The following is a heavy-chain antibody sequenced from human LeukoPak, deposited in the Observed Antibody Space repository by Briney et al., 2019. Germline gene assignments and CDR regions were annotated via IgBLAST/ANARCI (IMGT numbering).Heavy chain of an antibody. Sequence: SETLSLTCAVYGGSLSDYYWSWIRQSPGKGLEWIGEISHRGRTYYNLSLKSRVTISIDTSKNQFSLKLSSVTAADTAVYYCARRWDFSSSWQAGTFDYWGQGTLVTVSS. CDR2: ISHRGRT. CDR1: GGSLSDYY. V-gene: IGHV4-34*01. CDR3: ARRWDFSSSWQAGTFDY. D-gene: IGHD6-13*01. J-gene: IGHJ4*02.